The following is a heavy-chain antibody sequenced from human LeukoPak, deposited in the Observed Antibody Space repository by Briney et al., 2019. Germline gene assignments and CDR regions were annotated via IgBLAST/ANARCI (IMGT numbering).Heavy chain of an antibody. CDR2: IYHSGST. CDR3: ARRGSYYNFDY. CDR1: GYSISSGYY. D-gene: IGHD1-26*01. J-gene: IGHJ4*02. V-gene: IGHV4-38-2*01. Sequence: ASETLSLTCAVSGYSISSGYYWGWIRQPPGKGLEWIGSIYHSGSTYYNPSLKSRVTISVDTSKNQFSLKLISVTAADTAVYYCARRGSYYNFDYWGQGTLVTVSS.